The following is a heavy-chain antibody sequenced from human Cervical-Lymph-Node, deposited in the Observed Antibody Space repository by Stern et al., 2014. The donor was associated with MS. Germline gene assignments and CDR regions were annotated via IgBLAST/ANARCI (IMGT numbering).Heavy chain of an antibody. CDR1: GYTFNSYY. CDR3: ARGVAAAGREYDY. CDR2: INPSGGST. V-gene: IGHV1-46*02. J-gene: IGHJ4*02. D-gene: IGHD6-13*01. Sequence: VQLVQSGAEVKKPGASVKVSCKASGYTFNSYYMHWVRQAPGQGLEWMGVINPSGGSTNYAQKFQGRVTMTKDTSTRTVYMELSSLRSEDTAVYYCARGVAAAGREYDYWGQGTLVTVSS.